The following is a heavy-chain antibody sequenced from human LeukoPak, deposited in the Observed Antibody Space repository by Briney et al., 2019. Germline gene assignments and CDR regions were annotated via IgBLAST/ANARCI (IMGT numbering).Heavy chain of an antibody. V-gene: IGHV2-5*01. CDR2: IYWNDDK. Sequence: SGPTLVNPTQTLTLTCTFSGFSLSTNGVGVGWIRQPPGKAPECLGVIYWNDDKRYRPSLTSRLTIIKDTPKHQGVLIMTNMDTVDTATYYCAHRSEASLFDYWGQGAPVTVSS. J-gene: IGHJ4*02. D-gene: IGHD3-3*01. CDR1: GFSLSTNGVG. CDR3: AHRSEASLFDY.